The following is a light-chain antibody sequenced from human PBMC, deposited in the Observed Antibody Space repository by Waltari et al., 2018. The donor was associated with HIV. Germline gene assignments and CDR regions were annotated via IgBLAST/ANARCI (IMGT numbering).Light chain of an antibody. CDR3: QQRSNWPPSLT. V-gene: IGKV3-11*01. Sequence: EIVLTHSPATLPLPPGERATLSCRASQSVSSYLAWYQQKPGQAPRLLIYDASNRATGIPARFSGSGSGTDFTLTISSLEPEDFAVYYCQQRSNWPPSLTFGGGTKVEIK. CDR1: QSVSSY. CDR2: DAS. J-gene: IGKJ4*01.